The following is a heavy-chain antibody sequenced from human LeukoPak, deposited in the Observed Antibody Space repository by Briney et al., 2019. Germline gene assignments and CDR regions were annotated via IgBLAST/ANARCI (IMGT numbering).Heavy chain of an antibody. D-gene: IGHD6-13*01. CDR1: GFTFSGSA. J-gene: IGHJ4*02. Sequence: PGGSLRLSCAASGFTFSGSAMHWVRQAPGKGLEWVAVIWYDGSNKYYADSVKGRFTISRDNSKNTLYLQMNSLRAEDTAVYYCAKDWAGSSWHGDDYWGQGTLVTVSS. CDR3: AKDWAGSSWHGDDY. V-gene: IGHV3-33*06. CDR2: IWYDGSNK.